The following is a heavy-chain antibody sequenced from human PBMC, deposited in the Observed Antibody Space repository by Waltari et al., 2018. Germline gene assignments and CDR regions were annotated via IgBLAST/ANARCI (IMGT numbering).Heavy chain of an antibody. D-gene: IGHD6-19*01. Sequence: QVQLVQSGAEVKKPGASVKVSCKASGYTFTSYSMHWGRQAHGQGREWMGIIKPSGGSTSYAQKFKGRVNMTRDTSTSTVYMELSSLRSEDTAVYYCARDLYSSGWDYWGQGTLVTVSS. CDR3: ARDLYSSGWDY. V-gene: IGHV1-46*01. CDR1: GYTFTSYS. CDR2: IKPSGGST. J-gene: IGHJ4*02.